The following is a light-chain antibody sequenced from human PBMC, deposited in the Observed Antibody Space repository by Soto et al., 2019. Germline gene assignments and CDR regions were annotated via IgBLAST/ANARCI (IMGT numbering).Light chain of an antibody. V-gene: IGLV2-14*03. Sequence: QSALTQPASVSGSPGQSITISCAGTSSDVGGYNYVSWYQHHPGKAPKLMIYDVSNRPSGVSNRFSGSKSGNTASLTISGLQAEDEADYYRNSYTSSSTFVFGTGTKVTVL. CDR2: DVS. J-gene: IGLJ1*01. CDR1: SSDVGGYNY. CDR3: NSYTSSSTFV.